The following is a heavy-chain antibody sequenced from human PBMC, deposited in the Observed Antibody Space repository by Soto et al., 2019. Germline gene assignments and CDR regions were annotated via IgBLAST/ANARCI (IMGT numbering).Heavy chain of an antibody. D-gene: IGHD3-10*01. CDR3: ARAQGSYYPFYYYYYGMDV. J-gene: IGHJ6*02. CDR1: GFTFSSYG. CDR2: IWYDGSNK. Sequence: RLSCSASGFTFSSYGMHWVRQAPGKGLEWVAVIWYDGSNKYYADSVKGRFTISRDNSKNTLYLQMNSLRAEDTAVYYCARAQGSYYPFYYYYYGMDVWGQGTTVPV. V-gene: IGHV3-33*01.